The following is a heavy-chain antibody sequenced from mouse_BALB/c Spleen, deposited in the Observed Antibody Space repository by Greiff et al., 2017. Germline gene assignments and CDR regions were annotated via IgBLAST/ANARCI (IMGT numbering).Heavy chain of an antibody. V-gene: IGHV1-4*02. CDR3: ARSTMITYFDY. D-gene: IGHD2-4*01. CDR2: INPSSRYT. J-gene: IGHJ2*01. CDR1: GYTFTSYT. Sequence: QVQLKQSAAELARPGASVKMSCKASGYTFTSYTMHWVKQRPGQGLEWIGYINPSSRYTEYNQKFKDKTTLTADKSSSTAYMQLSSLTSEDSAVYYCARSTMITYFDYWGQGTTLTVSS.